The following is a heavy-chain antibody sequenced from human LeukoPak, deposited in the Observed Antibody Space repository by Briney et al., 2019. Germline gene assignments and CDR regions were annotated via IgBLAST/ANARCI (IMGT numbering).Heavy chain of an antibody. CDR3: AISETAERYCSGGSCYSGDYYYGMEV. CDR2: ISYDGSNK. V-gene: IGHV3-30*03. J-gene: IGHJ6*04. D-gene: IGHD2-15*01. Sequence: PGRSLRLSCAASGFTFSSYGMHWVRQAPGKGLEWVAVISYDGSNKYYADSVKGRFTISRDNSKNTLYLQMNSLRAEDTAVYYCAISETAERYCSGGSCYSGDYYYGMEVWGKGTTVTVSS. CDR1: GFTFSSYG.